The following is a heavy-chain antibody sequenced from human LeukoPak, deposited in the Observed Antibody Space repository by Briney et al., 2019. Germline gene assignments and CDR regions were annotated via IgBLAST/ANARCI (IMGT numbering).Heavy chain of an antibody. CDR3: ARELIGVVPAATNDY. V-gene: IGHV3-21*01. Sequence: GGSLRLSCAASGFTFSSYSTNWVRQAPGKGLEWVSSISSSSRYIYYADSVKGRFTISRDNAKNSLYLQMNSLRAEDTAVYYCARELIGVVPAATNDYWGQGTLVTVSS. J-gene: IGHJ4*02. CDR2: ISSSSRYI. CDR1: GFTFSSYS. D-gene: IGHD2-2*01.